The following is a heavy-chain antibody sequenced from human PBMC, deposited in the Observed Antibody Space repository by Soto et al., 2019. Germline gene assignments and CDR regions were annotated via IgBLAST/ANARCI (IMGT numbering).Heavy chain of an antibody. CDR2: IIPIFGTA. Sequence: RASVKVSCKASGGTFSSYAISWVRQAPGQGLEWMGGIIPIFGTANYAQKFQGRVTITADESTSTAYMELSSLRSEDTAVYYCARKHYDFWSGSSYYYYGMDVWGQGTTVTVSS. CDR3: ARKHYDFWSGSSYYYYGMDV. J-gene: IGHJ6*02. V-gene: IGHV1-69*13. CDR1: GGTFSSYA. D-gene: IGHD3-3*01.